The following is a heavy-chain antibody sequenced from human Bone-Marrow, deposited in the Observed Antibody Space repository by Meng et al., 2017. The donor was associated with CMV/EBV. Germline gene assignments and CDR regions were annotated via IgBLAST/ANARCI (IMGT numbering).Heavy chain of an antibody. Sequence: QVHLQQWGAGLLKPSETLSLTCSLYGGSFGDASWNWLRQTPGKGLEWIGEINHSGRTNYNPSVNRPFSISIDTSKNQFFLTLNSVTAADTAVYYCARNGVWFLSLWGRGTLVTVSS. CDR1: GGSFGDAS. J-gene: IGHJ2*01. CDR2: INHSGRT. V-gene: IGHV4-34*01. D-gene: IGHD2-8*01. CDR3: ARNGVWFLSL.